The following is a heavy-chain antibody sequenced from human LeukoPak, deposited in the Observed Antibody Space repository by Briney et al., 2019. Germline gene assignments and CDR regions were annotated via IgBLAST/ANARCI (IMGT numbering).Heavy chain of an antibody. D-gene: IGHD3-16*02. CDR1: GYTFTSYG. J-gene: IGHJ4*02. Sequence: ASVKVSCKASGYTFTSYGISWVRQAPGQGLEWMGWISAYNGNTNYAQKLQGRVTMTTDTSTSTAYMELRSLRSDDTAVYYCARDPYYDYVWGSYRYTRVLSYFDYWGQGTLVTVPS. CDR3: ARDPYYDYVWGSYRYTRVLSYFDY. V-gene: IGHV1-18*01. CDR2: ISAYNGNT.